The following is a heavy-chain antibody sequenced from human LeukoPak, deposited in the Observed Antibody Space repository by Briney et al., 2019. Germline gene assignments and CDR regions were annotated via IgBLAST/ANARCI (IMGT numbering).Heavy chain of an antibody. CDR1: DGSISGAY. CDR3: ARGVRWLQLCYFVD. D-gene: IGHD5-24*01. V-gene: IGHV4-59*01. J-gene: IGHJ4*02. Sequence: SETLSLTCTVSDGSISGAYWNWIRQPPGKGLEWIGYISFSGSTNYNPSLKSRITISLDKSKNQFSLRLNSVTAADTAVYYCARGVRWLQLCYFVDWGQGTLVTVSS. CDR2: ISFSGST.